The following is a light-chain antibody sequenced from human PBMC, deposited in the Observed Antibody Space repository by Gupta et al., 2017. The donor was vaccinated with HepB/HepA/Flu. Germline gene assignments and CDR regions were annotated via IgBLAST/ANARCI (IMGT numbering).Light chain of an antibody. Sequence: EIVLTQSPATLSLLPGERATLSCRASQSVNSYLAWYQQKPGQAPRLLIYDASNRATGIPARFSGSGSGTVFTLTISSLESEDFAVYYCQQRSNWPLTFGGGTKVEIK. CDR2: DAS. J-gene: IGKJ4*01. CDR3: QQRSNWPLT. CDR1: QSVNSY. V-gene: IGKV3-11*01.